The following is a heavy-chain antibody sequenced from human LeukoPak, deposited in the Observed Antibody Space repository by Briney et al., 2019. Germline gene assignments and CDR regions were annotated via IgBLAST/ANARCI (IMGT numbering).Heavy chain of an antibody. D-gene: IGHD6-13*01. Sequence: ASVKVSCKASGYTFTGYYIHWVRQAPGQGLEWMGWISAYNGNTNYAQKLQGRVTMTTDTSTSTAYMELRSLRSDDTAVYYCASFCGSCWLYYYYYMDVWGKGTTVTVSS. J-gene: IGHJ6*03. CDR3: ASFCGSCWLYYYYYMDV. CDR2: ISAYNGNT. V-gene: IGHV1-18*04. CDR1: GYTFTGYY.